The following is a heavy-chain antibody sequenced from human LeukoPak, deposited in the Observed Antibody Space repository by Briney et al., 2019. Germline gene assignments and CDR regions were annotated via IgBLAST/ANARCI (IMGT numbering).Heavy chain of an antibody. CDR1: EYTLNEMA. CDR2: FDPDLSEI. V-gene: IGHV1-24*01. Sequence: ASMKVSCKVFEYTLNEMAMHWVRQSPGEGLEWMGGFDPDLSEIVYAQKFQGRVTMTTDTSTSTAYMDLRSLRSDDTAVYYCASSKATLDHDILTGYNKWFDPWGQGTLVTVSS. CDR3: ASSKATLDHDILTGYNKWFDP. J-gene: IGHJ5*02. D-gene: IGHD3-9*01.